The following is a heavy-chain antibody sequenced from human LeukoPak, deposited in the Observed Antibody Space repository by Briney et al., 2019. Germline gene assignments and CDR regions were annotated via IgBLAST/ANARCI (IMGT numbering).Heavy chain of an antibody. D-gene: IGHD3-10*01. CDR2: IYGNGRSA. Sequence: GESLRLSCVASGFTFSSYEMHWVRQTPGKGLEYVSGIYGNGRSAYYAESVRGRFTISRDNFKNTLYLQMGSLRPEDTAKYYCATGISDGYYYNYMGVWGKGTTVTVSS. CDR3: ATGISDGYYYNYMGV. J-gene: IGHJ6*03. CDR1: GFTFSSYE. V-gene: IGHV3-64*02.